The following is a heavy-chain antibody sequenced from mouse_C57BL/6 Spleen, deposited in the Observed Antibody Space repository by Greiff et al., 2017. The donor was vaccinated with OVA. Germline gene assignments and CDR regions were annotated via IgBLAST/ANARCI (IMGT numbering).Heavy chain of an antibody. CDR1: GFTFSDAW. CDR3: TDYDRNY. D-gene: IGHD2-4*01. Sequence: EVKLVESGGGLVQPGGSMKLSCAASGFTFSDAWMDWVRQSPEKGLEWVADIRNKANNHATYYAESVKGRFTISRDDSKSSVYLQMNSLRAEDTGIYYCTDYDRNYWGQGTTLTVSS. J-gene: IGHJ2*01. V-gene: IGHV6-6*01. CDR2: IRNKANNHAT.